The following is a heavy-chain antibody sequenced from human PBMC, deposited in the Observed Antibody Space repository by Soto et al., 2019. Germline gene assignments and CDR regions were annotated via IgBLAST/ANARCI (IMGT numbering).Heavy chain of an antibody. CDR3: TRYYYDSSGYYADDAFDI. D-gene: IGHD3-22*01. CDR2: TWYDGSNK. J-gene: IGHJ3*02. CDR1: GFTFSSYG. Sequence: PGGSLRLSCAASGFTFSSYGMHWVRQAPGKGLEWVAVTWYDGSNKYYADSVKGRFTISRDNSKNTLYLQMNSLRAEDTAVYYCTRYYYDSSGYYADDAFDIWGQGTMVTVSS. V-gene: IGHV3-33*01.